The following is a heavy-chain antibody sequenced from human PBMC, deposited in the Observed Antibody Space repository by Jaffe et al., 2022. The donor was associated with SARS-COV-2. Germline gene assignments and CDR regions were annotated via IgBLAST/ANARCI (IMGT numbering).Heavy chain of an antibody. Sequence: QVQLVESGGGVVQPGRSLRLSCAASGFTFSSYGMHWVRQAPGKGLEWVAVISYDGSNKYYADSVKGRFTISRDNSKNTLYLQMNSLRAEDTAVYYCAKDGQQQVVLENWFDPWGQGTLVTVSS. J-gene: IGHJ5*02. CDR3: AKDGQQQVVLENWFDP. CDR2: ISYDGSNK. V-gene: IGHV3-30*18. CDR1: GFTFSSYG. D-gene: IGHD6-13*01.